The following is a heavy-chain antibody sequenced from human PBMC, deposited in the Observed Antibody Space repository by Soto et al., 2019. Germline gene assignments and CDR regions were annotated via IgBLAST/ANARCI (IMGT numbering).Heavy chain of an antibody. Sequence: EVQLVESGGGLVQPGGSLRLSCAASGFSFSDHYMDWVRQAPGKGLEWVGRTRNKPNSYTREYAASVKGRFTISRDNTKNSVFLQMNSLRAEDTAVYYCAKVGPVWGAADFWGQGTPVTVSS. D-gene: IGHD3-16*01. V-gene: IGHV3-72*01. CDR2: TRNKPNSYTR. CDR3: AKVGPVWGAADF. J-gene: IGHJ4*02. CDR1: GFSFSDHY.